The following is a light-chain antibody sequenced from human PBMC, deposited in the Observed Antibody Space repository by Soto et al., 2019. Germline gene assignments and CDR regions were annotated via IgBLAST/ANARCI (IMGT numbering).Light chain of an antibody. V-gene: IGKV1-5*03. Sequence: DIQMTQSPSTLSASVGDRVTITCRASQSISSWLAWYQQNPGKAPKLLIYKAFSLESGVPSRYSGSGAGTECTLTISSLQPDEFATYYCQQYNSYSRTFAQGTKVEIK. CDR3: QQYNSYSRT. CDR2: KAF. CDR1: QSISSW. J-gene: IGKJ1*01.